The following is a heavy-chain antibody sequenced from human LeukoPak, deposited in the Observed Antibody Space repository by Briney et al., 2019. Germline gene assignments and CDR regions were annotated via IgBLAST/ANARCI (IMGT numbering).Heavy chain of an antibody. CDR3: AREAPNSSGWYVDY. V-gene: IGHV4-59*01. CDR1: GGSISSYY. D-gene: IGHD6-19*01. CDR2: IYYSGST. J-gene: IGHJ4*02. Sequence: SETLSLTCTVSGGSISSYYWSWIRQPPGKGLEWIGYIYYSGSTNYNPSLKSRVTISVDTSKNQFSLKLSSVTAADTAVYYCAREAPNSSGWYVDYWGQGTLVTVSS.